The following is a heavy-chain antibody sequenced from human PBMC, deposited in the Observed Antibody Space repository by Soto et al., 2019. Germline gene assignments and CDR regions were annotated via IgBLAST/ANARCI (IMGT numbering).Heavy chain of an antibody. V-gene: IGHV1-58*02. CDR3: SMDRPDIAIGWPV. D-gene: IGHD2-15*01. J-gene: IGHJ6*02. CDR1: GFDFGSFG. Sequence: QMPLVQSGPEVKKPGTSVKVSCKASGFDFGSFGIQWLRQSHGQGFEWIGWIVVGTGNTNYAPNFQGRVTITRDMSTNTAYMDLTNLRSDDTAVYFCSMDRPDIAIGWPVWGQGTTVAVSS. CDR2: IVVGTGNT.